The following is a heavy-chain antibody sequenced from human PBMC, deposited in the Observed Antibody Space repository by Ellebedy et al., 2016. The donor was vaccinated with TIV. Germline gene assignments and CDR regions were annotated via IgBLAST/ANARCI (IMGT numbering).Heavy chain of an antibody. J-gene: IGHJ6*02. CDR1: GFTVSSNY. Sequence: GGSLRLSCAASGFTVSSNYMSWVRQAPGKGLEWVSVIYSGGSTYYADSVKGRFTISRDNSKNTLYLQMNSLRAEDTAVYYCARDRGGYFYYGLDVWGQGTTVTVSS. CDR3: ARDRGGYFYYGLDV. CDR2: IYSGGST. D-gene: IGHD3-10*01. V-gene: IGHV3-53*05.